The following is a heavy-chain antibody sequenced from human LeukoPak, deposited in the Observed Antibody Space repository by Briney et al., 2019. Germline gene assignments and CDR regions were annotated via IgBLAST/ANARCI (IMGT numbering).Heavy chain of an antibody. J-gene: IGHJ4*02. CDR2: IYYRGTT. CDR1: GGSLGDDSYY. Sequence: PSETLSLTCNVSGGSLGDDSYYWGWIRQSPGKGVEWIGSIYYRGTTLYTPSLKNRVTISVDTSKNQFSLRLSSVTAADTAVYYCARQHYFFDISGYYEDYWGQGTLVIVSS. D-gene: IGHD3-22*01. V-gene: IGHV4-39*01. CDR3: ARQHYFFDISGYYEDY.